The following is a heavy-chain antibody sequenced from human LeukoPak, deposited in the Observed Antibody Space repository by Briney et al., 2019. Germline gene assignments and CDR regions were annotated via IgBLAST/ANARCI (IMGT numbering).Heavy chain of an antibody. J-gene: IGHJ5*02. V-gene: IGHV1-8*01. CDR2: MNPNSGNT. CDR1: GYTFTSYD. D-gene: IGHD6-13*01. Sequence: ASVKVSCKASGYTFTSYDINWVRQATGQGLEWMGWMNPNSGNTGYAQKFQGRVTMTRNTSISTAYMELSGLRSEDTAVYYCASNAGGYSSSWYIFGPTSRDWFDPWGQGTLVTVSS. CDR3: ASNAGGYSSSWYIFGPTSRDWFDP.